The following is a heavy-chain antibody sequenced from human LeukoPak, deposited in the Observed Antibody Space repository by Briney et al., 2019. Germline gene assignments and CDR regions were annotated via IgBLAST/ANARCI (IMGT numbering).Heavy chain of an antibody. V-gene: IGHV3-69-1*01. CDR1: GFTFDDYA. Sequence: AGGSLRLSCAASGFTFDDYAMHWVRQAPGKGLEWVSSISSSSYIYYADSVKGRFTISRDNAKNSLYLQMNSLRAEDTAVYYCARSRAHDYWGQGTLVTVSS. J-gene: IGHJ4*02. CDR2: ISSSSYI. CDR3: ARSRAHDY.